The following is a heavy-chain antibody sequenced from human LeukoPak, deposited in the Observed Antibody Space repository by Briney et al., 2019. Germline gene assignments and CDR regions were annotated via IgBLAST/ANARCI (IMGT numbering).Heavy chain of an antibody. V-gene: IGHV3-33*01. J-gene: IGHJ3*02. CDR2: IWYDGSNK. CDR3: ARDSTPLEYSSGYYPDAFDI. D-gene: IGHD3-22*01. CDR1: GFTFSSYG. Sequence: GGSLRLSCAASGFTFSSYGMHWVRQAPGKGLEWVAVIWYDGSNKYYADSVKGRFTISRDNSKNTLYLQMNSLRAEDTAVYYCARDSTPLEYSSGYYPDAFDIWGQGTMVTVSS.